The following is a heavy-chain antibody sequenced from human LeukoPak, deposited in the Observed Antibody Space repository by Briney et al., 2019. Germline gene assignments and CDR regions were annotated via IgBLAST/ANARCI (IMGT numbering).Heavy chain of an antibody. V-gene: IGHV5-51*01. J-gene: IGHJ4*02. D-gene: IGHD3-9*01. Sequence: GESLKISLSGSGYSLPKYWNGWVRQMPGKGLEWVGSIYPGDSDTRYSPSFQGQVTISADKYISTAYLQWSSLKASDTAMYYCARRDFDEYLDYWGQGTLVTVSS. CDR1: GYSLPKYW. CDR3: ARRDFDEYLDY. CDR2: IYPGDSDT.